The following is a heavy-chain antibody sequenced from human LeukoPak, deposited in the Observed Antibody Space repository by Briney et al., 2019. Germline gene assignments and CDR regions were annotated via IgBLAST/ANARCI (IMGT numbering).Heavy chain of an antibody. CDR3: ASGADIAAAVDY. D-gene: IGHD6-13*01. CDR1: GGSISSGDYY. Sequence: PSETLSLTCTVSGGSISSGDYYWSWIRQPPGKGLEWIGYIYYSGSTYYNPSLKSRVTISVDTSKNQFSLNLYPVTAADTAVYYCASGADIAAAVDYWGQGTLVTVSS. CDR2: IYYSGST. V-gene: IGHV4-30-4*08. J-gene: IGHJ4*02.